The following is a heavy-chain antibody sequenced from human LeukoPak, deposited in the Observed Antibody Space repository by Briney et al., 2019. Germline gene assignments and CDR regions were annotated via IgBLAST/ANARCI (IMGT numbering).Heavy chain of an antibody. CDR2: ISYDGSNK. CDR1: GFTFSSYA. CDR3: ARDFEGGVDY. V-gene: IGHV3-30-3*01. J-gene: IGHJ4*02. Sequence: GSLRLSCAASGFTFSSYAMRWVRQAPGKGLEWVAVISYDGSNKYYADSVKGRFTISRDNSKNTLYLQMNSLRAEDTAVYYCARDFEGGVDYWGQGTLVTVSS. D-gene: IGHD2-15*01.